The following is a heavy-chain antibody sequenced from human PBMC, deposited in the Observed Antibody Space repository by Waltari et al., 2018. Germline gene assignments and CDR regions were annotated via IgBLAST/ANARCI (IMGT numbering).Heavy chain of an antibody. J-gene: IGHJ4*02. CDR1: GITFSSYT. V-gene: IGHV3-23*01. CDR2: LSESGAAT. CDR3: AKRPQGHSDNERRFDS. D-gene: IGHD5-12*01. Sequence: EVQLLESGGGLVQPGGSLRLSCAASGITFSSYTMHWVRQAPGKGLEWVSGLSESGAATFYADSVKGRFIISRDNSKNTVYLQMNSLRAEDTAVYYCAKRPQGHSDNERRFDSWGQGTLVTVSS.